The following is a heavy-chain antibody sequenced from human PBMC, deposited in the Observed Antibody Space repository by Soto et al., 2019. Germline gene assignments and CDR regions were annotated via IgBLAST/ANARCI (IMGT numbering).Heavy chain of an antibody. CDR2: IWYDESKT. V-gene: IGHV3-33*01. CDR1: GFTFSSYG. J-gene: IGHJ4*02. D-gene: IGHD2-8*01. CDR3: ARAVYLLDY. Sequence: GGSLRLSCVASGFTFSSYGMHWVRQAPGKGLEWVAVIWYDESKTYYADSGKGRFTISRDNSKSTLYLQMNSLRAEDTAEYYCARAVYLLDYWGQGTLVTVSS.